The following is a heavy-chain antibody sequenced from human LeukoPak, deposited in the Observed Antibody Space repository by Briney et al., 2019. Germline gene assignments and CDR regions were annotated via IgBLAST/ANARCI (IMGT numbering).Heavy chain of an antibody. D-gene: IGHD4-17*01. J-gene: IGHJ4*02. V-gene: IGHV1-46*01. CDR1: GYTFTSYY. CDR2: INPSGGNT. Sequence: GASVKVSCKASGYTFTSYYMHWVRQAPGQGLEWMGIINPSGGNTGYAQKFQGRVTMTRNTSISTAYMELSSLRSEDTAVYYCARAVGMTTVTTYAYWGQGTLVTVSS. CDR3: ARAVGMTTVTTYAY.